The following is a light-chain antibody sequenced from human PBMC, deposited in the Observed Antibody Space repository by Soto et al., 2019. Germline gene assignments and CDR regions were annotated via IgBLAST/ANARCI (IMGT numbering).Light chain of an antibody. CDR2: LTS. J-gene: IGKJ1*01. V-gene: IGKV3-11*01. CDR1: QAVNTR. Sequence: EIVLTQSPATLSSFPGDRVTLSCRASQAVNTRLAWYQHKPGQAPRLLIYLTSNRAAGIPARFSGSGSETDFTLTISDVEPEDFAVYYCHQRQSWPLTFGQGTKVDIK. CDR3: HQRQSWPLT.